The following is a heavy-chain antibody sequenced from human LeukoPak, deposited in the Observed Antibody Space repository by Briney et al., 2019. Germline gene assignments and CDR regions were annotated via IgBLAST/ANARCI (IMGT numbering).Heavy chain of an antibody. D-gene: IGHD6-6*01. CDR1: GGSFSGYY. J-gene: IGHJ4*02. CDR3: ARAGIVARRGGVFDY. V-gene: IGHV4-34*01. CDR2: INHSGST. Sequence: SETLSLTCAVYGGSFSGYYWSWIRHPPGKGLEWIGEINHSGSTNYNPSLKSRVTISVDTSKNQFSLKLSSVTAADTAVYYCARAGIVARRGGVFDYWGQGTLVTVPS.